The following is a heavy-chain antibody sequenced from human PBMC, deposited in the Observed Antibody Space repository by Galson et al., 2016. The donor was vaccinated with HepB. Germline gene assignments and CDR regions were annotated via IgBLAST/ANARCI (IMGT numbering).Heavy chain of an antibody. V-gene: IGHV1-18*01. Sequence: SVKVSCKGYGNSFTIYGISWVRQAPGQGFEWMGWTNFHNGKTKYAQKFQGRVTMTTDTSKNTLYLDLTGLRAEDTAINSCAREYKYENTGFAYERPFDYWGQGTLVTVSS. CDR3: AREYKYENTGFAYERPFDY. CDR2: TNFHNGKT. J-gene: IGHJ4*02. CDR1: GNSFTIYG. D-gene: IGHD3-22*01.